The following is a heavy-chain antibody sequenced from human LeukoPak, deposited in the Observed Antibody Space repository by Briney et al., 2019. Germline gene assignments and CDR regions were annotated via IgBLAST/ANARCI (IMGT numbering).Heavy chain of an antibody. D-gene: IGHD1-7*01. Sequence: PSETLSLTCSVSGDSISDYYWSWIRQPPGKGLEWIGYMHSGGSTNYNPSLKSRVTISVDTSKNQFSLKLSSVTAADTALYYCARDRGITGTTEFDPWGQGTLVIVSS. V-gene: IGHV4-59*01. CDR2: MHSGGST. CDR3: ARDRGITGTTEFDP. CDR1: GDSISDYY. J-gene: IGHJ5*02.